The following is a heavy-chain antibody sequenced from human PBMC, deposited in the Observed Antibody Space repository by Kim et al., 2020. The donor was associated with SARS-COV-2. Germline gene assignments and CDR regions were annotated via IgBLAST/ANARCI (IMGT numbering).Heavy chain of an antibody. J-gene: IGHJ5*02. CDR2: VTGSGGST. V-gene: IGHV3-23*01. CDR3: AKGPAFHYASYYGP. Sequence: GGSLRLSCTASGFTFTNYAMTWVRQAPGKGLEWVAGVTGSGGSTYHANSVKGRFTISRDNSKNTLYLQMNSLRAEDTAVYYCAKGPAFHYASYYGPWGHGTLVLVSS. CDR1: GFTFTNYA. D-gene: IGHD3-10*01.